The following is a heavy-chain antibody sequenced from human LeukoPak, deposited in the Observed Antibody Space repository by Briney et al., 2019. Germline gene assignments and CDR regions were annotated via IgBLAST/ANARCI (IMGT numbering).Heavy chain of an antibody. V-gene: IGHV4-59*01. CDR1: GGSISSYY. CDR2: IYYSGST. Sequence: SEILSLTCTVSGGSISSYYWSWIRQPPGKGLEWIGYIYYSGSTNYNPSLKSRVTISVDTSKNQFSLKLSSVTAADTAVYYCARAKQQLATKNWFDPWGQGTLVTVSS. D-gene: IGHD6-13*01. J-gene: IGHJ5*02. CDR3: ARAKQQLATKNWFDP.